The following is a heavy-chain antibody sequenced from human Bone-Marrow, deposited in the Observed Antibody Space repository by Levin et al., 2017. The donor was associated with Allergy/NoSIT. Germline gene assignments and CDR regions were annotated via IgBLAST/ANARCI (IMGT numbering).Heavy chain of an antibody. D-gene: IGHD3-9*01. Sequence: ASVKVSCTASGYTFTSYGISWVRQAPGQGLEWMGWISAYNGNTNYAQKLQGRVTMTTDTSTSTAYMELRSLRSDDTAVYYCARGFLGLLTGYFLDYGGQGTLVTVSS. CDR3: ARGFLGLLTGYFLDY. V-gene: IGHV1-18*01. CDR2: ISAYNGNT. J-gene: IGHJ4*02. CDR1: GYTFTSYG.